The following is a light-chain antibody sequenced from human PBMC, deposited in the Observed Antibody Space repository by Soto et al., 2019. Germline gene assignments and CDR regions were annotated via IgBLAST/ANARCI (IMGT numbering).Light chain of an antibody. Sequence: EIVLTQSPGTLSLSPGEGATLSCRASQSVSTTFFAWYQQKPGEAPRLLIYGASTRATGITDRFSGSGSGTDFTLTISRMEPEDIAVYYCQRYGRTSWTFGQGTKVEIK. CDR1: QSVSTTF. V-gene: IGKV3-20*01. CDR3: QRYGRTSWT. J-gene: IGKJ1*01. CDR2: GAS.